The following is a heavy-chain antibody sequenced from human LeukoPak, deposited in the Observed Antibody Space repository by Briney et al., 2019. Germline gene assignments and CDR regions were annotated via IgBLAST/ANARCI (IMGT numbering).Heavy chain of an antibody. D-gene: IGHD2-2*01. CDR1: GGTFSSYA. Sequence: GSSVKVSCKASGGTFSSYAISWVRQAPGQGLEWMGGIIPIFGTANYAQKFQGRVTITADESTSTAYMELSSLRSEDTAVCYCASCSSTIRRGFDPWGQGTLVTVSS. V-gene: IGHV1-69*01. J-gene: IGHJ5*02. CDR2: IIPIFGTA. CDR3: ASCSSTIRRGFDP.